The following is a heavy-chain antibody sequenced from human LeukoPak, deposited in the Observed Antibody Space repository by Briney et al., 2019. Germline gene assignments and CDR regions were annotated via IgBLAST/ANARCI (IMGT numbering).Heavy chain of an antibody. Sequence: PGGSLRLSCAASGFTFSRYVIHWVRQSPGKGLDWVAVVWFDGSNNYYADSVKGRFTISRDNSKNTLYLQMDSLRAEDTAVNYCVKGSYYESSGHYYFDYWGQGTLVTVSS. V-gene: IGHV3-33*06. D-gene: IGHD3-22*01. J-gene: IGHJ4*02. CDR2: VWFDGSNN. CDR3: VKGSYYESSGHYYFDY. CDR1: GFTFSRYV.